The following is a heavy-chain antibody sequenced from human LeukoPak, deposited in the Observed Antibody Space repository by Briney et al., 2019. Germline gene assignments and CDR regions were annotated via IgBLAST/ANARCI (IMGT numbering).Heavy chain of an antibody. J-gene: IGHJ4*02. D-gene: IGHD3-22*01. CDR2: IYSGGST. CDR3: ARDLGHYDSSGIRDYYFDY. Sequence: QPGGSLTLSCAASGFTVSSNYMSWVRQAPGKGREWVSVIYSGGSTYYADSVKGRFTISRDNSKNTLYLQMNSLRAEDTAVYYCARDLGHYDSSGIRDYYFDYWGQGTLVTVSS. CDR1: GFTVSSNY. V-gene: IGHV3-53*01.